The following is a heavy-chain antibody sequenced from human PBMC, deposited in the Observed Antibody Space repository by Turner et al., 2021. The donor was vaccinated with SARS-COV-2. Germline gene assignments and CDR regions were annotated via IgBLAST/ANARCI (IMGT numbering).Heavy chain of an antibody. CDR3: ATDQFDGMDV. V-gene: IGHV1-2*02. Sequence: VQLVQSGAEVTKPWASVKVPCKASGYTFTGYYMHWVRQAPGQGLGWMGWINPNSGDTNYAQKFQGRVTMTRDTSISTAYMELSRRRSDDTAVYYCATDQFDGMDVWGQGTTVTVSS. CDR2: INPNSGDT. D-gene: IGHD3-10*01. J-gene: IGHJ6*02. CDR1: GYTFTGYY.